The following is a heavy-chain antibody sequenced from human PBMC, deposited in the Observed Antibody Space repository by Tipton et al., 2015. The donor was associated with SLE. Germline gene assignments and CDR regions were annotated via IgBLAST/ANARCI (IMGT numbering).Heavy chain of an antibody. J-gene: IGHJ4*02. V-gene: IGHV4-59*01. Sequence: LRFSCTVSGGSISSYYWSWIRQSPGKGLEWIGYIFYSGSTNYNPSLKSRVTISVDTSKNQFSLKLSSVTAADTAVYYCARSLGTYYYDSTVAFWGQGTLVTVSS. CDR2: IFYSGST. CDR1: GGSISSYY. D-gene: IGHD3-22*01. CDR3: ARSLGTYYYDSTVAF.